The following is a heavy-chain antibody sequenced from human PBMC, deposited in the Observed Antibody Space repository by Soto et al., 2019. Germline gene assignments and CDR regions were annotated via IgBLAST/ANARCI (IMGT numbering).Heavy chain of an antibody. V-gene: IGHV1-18*01. Sequence: QVQLVQSGAEVKKPGASVKVSCKGTGYTFTRHPIRWVRQAPGQGLEWMGWIGPSTGYTDYAPKFQGRITMTTDTSTTTVYMELSSLRSEDTAVYFCARGVENIVVVLDVFGYYGMDVWGQGTTVTVSS. CDR3: ARGVENIVVVLDVFGYYGMDV. CDR2: IGPSTGYT. D-gene: IGHD2-2*01. J-gene: IGHJ6*02. CDR1: GYTFTRHP.